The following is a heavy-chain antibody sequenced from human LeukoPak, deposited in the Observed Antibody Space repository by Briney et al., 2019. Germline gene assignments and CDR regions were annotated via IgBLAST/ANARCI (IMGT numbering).Heavy chain of an antibody. CDR3: AKDSWYGVGSYFDY. CDR1: GFTFSSYA. J-gene: IGHJ4*02. Sequence: GGSLRLSCAASGFTFSSYAMSWVCQAPGKGLEWVSTISDSSGSTYYADSVKGRFTIFRDNSKNTLYLQMNSLRAEDTAVYYCAKDSWYGVGSYFDYWGQGSLVTVSS. D-gene: IGHD6-13*01. V-gene: IGHV3-23*01. CDR2: ISDSSGST.